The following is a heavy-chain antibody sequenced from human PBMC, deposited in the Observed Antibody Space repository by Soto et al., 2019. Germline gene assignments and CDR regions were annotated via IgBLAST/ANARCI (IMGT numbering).Heavy chain of an antibody. V-gene: IGHV4-59*01. CDR3: ARMQLRFLEWLFIGDAFDI. CDR2: IYYSGST. Sequence: QVQLQESGPGLVKPSETLSLTCTVSGGSISSYYWSWIRQPPGKGLEWIGYIYYSGSTNYNPSLKSRVTISVDTSKNQFSLKLSSVTAADTAVYYCARMQLRFLEWLFIGDAFDIWCQGTMVTVSS. CDR1: GGSISSYY. D-gene: IGHD3-3*01. J-gene: IGHJ3*02.